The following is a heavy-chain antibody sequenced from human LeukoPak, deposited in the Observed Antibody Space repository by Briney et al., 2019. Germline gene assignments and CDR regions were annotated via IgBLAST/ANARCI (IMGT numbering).Heavy chain of an antibody. D-gene: IGHD2-15*01. J-gene: IGHJ6*02. CDR3: ARDCSGGSCYSSHYYYGMDA. CDR2: IYYSGST. CDR1: GGSISSYY. V-gene: IGHV4-59*01. Sequence: SETLSLTCTVSGGSISSYYWSWIRQPPGKGLEWIGYIYYSGSTNYNPSLKSRVTISVDTSKNQFSLKLSSVTAADTAVYYCARDCSGGSCYSSHYYYGMDAWGQGTTVTVSS.